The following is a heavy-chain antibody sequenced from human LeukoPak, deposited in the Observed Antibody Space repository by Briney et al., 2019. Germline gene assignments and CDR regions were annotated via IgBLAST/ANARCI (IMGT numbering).Heavy chain of an antibody. CDR3: AKGYCSSTICYRPTEAPNDY. V-gene: IGHV3-23*01. D-gene: IGHD2-2*01. Sequence: GGSLRLSCAASGFTFSSYAVSWVRQAPGKGLEWVSAIGGSVGSTYYADSVKGRFTISRDNSKNTLYLQMNSLRAEDTAVYYCAKGYCSSTICYRPTEAPNDYWGQGTLVTVSS. CDR2: IGGSVGST. CDR1: GFTFSSYA. J-gene: IGHJ4*02.